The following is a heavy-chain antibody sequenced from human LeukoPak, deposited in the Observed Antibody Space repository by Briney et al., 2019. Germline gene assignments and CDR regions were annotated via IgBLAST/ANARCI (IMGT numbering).Heavy chain of an antibody. Sequence: GGSLRLSCAASGFTFSRSAMTWVRQGPGRGLEFVASIIYSGGATYYADSVKGRFPISRDNSKNTLYLQMNSLRAEDTALYYCAKDGLYYDGSEHVYYFDSWGQGTLVTVSS. J-gene: IGHJ4*02. CDR3: AKDGLYYDGSEHVYYFDS. CDR1: GFTFSRSA. D-gene: IGHD3-22*01. V-gene: IGHV3-23*01. CDR2: IIYSGGAT.